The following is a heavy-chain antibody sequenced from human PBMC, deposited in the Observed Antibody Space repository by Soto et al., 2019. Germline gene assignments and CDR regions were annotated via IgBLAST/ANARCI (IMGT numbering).Heavy chain of an antibody. D-gene: IGHD3-10*01. CDR1: GFTFDNYA. Sequence: PGGSLRLSCAASGFTFDNYAMHWVRQAPGKGLEWVSGITWNSHNVVYADSVKGRFTISRDNAKNALFLQMNSLRPEDTALYYFAKEYYGAGIFDYGMDVWGQGTTVTVSS. CDR2: ITWNSHNV. J-gene: IGHJ6*02. CDR3: AKEYYGAGIFDYGMDV. V-gene: IGHV3-9*01.